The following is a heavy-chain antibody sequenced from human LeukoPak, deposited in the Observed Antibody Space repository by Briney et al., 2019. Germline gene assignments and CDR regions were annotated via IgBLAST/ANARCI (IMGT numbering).Heavy chain of an antibody. D-gene: IGHD5-12*01. CDR2: INSNGGST. V-gene: IGHV3-64*01. J-gene: IGHJ4*02. Sequence: PGGSLRLSCAASGFTFNKYAMYWVRQAPGKGLEYVSDINSNGGSTYYANSVKGRFTISRDNSRNTLYLQMASLRVEDTAVYYCARSLGSSGYDPLEDYWGQGTLVTVSS. CDR3: ARSLGSSGYDPLEDY. CDR1: GFTFNKYA.